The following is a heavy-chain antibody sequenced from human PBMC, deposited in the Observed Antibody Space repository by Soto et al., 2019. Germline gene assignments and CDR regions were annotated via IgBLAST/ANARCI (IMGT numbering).Heavy chain of an antibody. CDR3: ARGGWQWDPPSYVFDY. CDR1: GFTFSTYW. CDR2: INSDGSGT. V-gene: IGHV3-74*01. D-gene: IGHD6-19*01. Sequence: EVQLVESGGGLVQPGGSLRLSCAASGFTFSTYWMHWVRQAPGKGLEWVSRINSDGSGTTYAYSVKGRFTISRDNAKNTVYLQMNSLGAEDTAVYYCARGGWQWDPPSYVFDYWGQGTLVPVSS. J-gene: IGHJ4*02.